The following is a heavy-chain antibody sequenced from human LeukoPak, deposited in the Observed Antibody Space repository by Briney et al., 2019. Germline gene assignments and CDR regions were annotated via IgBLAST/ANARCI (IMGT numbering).Heavy chain of an antibody. Sequence: ASVKVSCKASGGTFSSYAISWVRQAPGQGLEWMGGIIPIFGTANYAQKFQGRVTITADESTSTAYMELSSLRSEDTAVYYCARGYESSSHNWFDPWGQGTLVTVSS. CDR3: ARGYESSSHNWFDP. CDR1: GGTFSSYA. V-gene: IGHV1-69*13. D-gene: IGHD6-13*01. J-gene: IGHJ5*02. CDR2: IIPIFGTA.